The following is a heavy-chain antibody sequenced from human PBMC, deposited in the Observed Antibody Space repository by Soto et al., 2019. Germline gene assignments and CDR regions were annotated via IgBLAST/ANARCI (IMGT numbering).Heavy chain of an antibody. Sequence: PGGSLRLSCAASGFTFSGYRMHWVRQAPGKGLVWVSRINGDGSSTSYADSVKGRFTIARDNAKNTLFLQMNSLRAEDTAVYYCASQSREWPRHDYWGQGTLVTVSS. CDR1: GFTFSGYR. CDR2: INGDGSST. CDR3: ASQSREWPRHDY. V-gene: IGHV3-74*01. D-gene: IGHD3-3*01. J-gene: IGHJ4*02.